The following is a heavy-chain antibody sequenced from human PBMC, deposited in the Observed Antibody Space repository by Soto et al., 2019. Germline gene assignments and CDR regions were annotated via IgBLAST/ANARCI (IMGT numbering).Heavy chain of an antibody. CDR1: GFTFSSYA. D-gene: IGHD1-26*01. V-gene: IGHV3-30-3*01. J-gene: IGHJ4*02. CDR3: AREGGPKSVGSDGFDY. CDR2: ISYDGSNK. Sequence: QVQLVESGGGVVQPGRSLRLSCAASGFTFSSYAMHWVRQAPGKGLEWVAVISYDGSNKYYADSVKGRFTISRDNSKNTLYLQMNSLRAEDTAVYYCAREGGPKSVGSDGFDYWGQGTLVTVSS.